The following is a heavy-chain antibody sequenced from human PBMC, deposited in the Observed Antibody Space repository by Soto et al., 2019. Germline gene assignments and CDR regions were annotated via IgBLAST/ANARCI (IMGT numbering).Heavy chain of an antibody. D-gene: IGHD3-10*01. CDR1: EFTFSSYW. J-gene: IGHJ6*02. CDR2: LNEDGSFT. CDR3: ARDLSGQADV. V-gene: IGHV3-74*01. Sequence: GGSLRLSCVASEFTFSSYWMHWVRQVPGKGLVWVSRLNEDGSFTTYADSVKGRFTISRDNAKKTLYLQMNSLRAEDTAVYYCARDLSGQADVWGQGTTVTVPS.